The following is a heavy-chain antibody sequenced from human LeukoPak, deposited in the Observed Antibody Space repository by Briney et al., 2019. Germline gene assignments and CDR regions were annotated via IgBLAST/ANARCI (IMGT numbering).Heavy chain of an antibody. Sequence: PGGSLRLSCAASGFTFSSYSMNWVRQAPGKGLEWVSYISSSSSTIYYADSVKGRFTISRDNAKNSLYLQMNSLRAEDTAVYYCARGRAYNWFDPWGQGTLVTVSS. J-gene: IGHJ5*02. V-gene: IGHV3-48*01. CDR1: GFTFSSYS. CDR3: ARGRAYNWFDP. CDR2: ISSSSSTI.